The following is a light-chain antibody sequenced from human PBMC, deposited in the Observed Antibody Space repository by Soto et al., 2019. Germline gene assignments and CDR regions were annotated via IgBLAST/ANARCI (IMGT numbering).Light chain of an antibody. CDR1: QTISSW. CDR3: QYYNDYCWT. Sequence: DIKLTQSPSTLSESVGDRVTITCRASQTISSWLAWYQQKPGKAPNLLIYKTSNLESGVPSRFSGSGSGTEFTLTISSLQPDDFATYYCQYYNDYCWTFGQGTKVEIK. CDR2: KTS. V-gene: IGKV1-5*03. J-gene: IGKJ1*01.